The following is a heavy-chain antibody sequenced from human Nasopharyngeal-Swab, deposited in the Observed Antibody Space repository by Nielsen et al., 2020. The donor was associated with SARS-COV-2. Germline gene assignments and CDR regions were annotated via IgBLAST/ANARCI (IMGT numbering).Heavy chain of an antibody. J-gene: IGHJ2*01. CDR2: IKQDGSAK. V-gene: IGHV3-7*01. D-gene: IGHD6-13*01. CDR3: ARDPLSSWQAIGNWYFDL. Sequence: GESLKISCAASGFTFSTYWMSWVRQAPGKGLQWVANIKQDGSAKYYVDSVKGRFTISRDNAKNSLYLQLNSLRAEDTAVYYCARDPLSSWQAIGNWYFDLWGRGTLVTVSS. CDR1: GFTFSTYW.